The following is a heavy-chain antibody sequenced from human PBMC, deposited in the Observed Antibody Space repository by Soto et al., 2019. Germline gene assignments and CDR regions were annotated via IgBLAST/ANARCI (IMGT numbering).Heavy chain of an antibody. Sequence: TLSLTCTVSGGSICRYYWSWIRQPPGKGLEWIGYMYNTGSTVYNPSFKSRVTISVDTSKNQFSLKLNSVTAADSAVYYCARDLWCYCGTDCYPLDVWGQGTTVTVSS. CDR3: ARDLWCYCGTDCYPLDV. J-gene: IGHJ6*02. D-gene: IGHD2-21*02. CDR1: GGSICRYY. V-gene: IGHV4-59*01. CDR2: MYNTGST.